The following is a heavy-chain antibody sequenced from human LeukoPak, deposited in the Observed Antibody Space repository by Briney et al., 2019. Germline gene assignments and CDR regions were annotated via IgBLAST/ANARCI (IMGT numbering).Heavy chain of an antibody. Sequence: GGSLRLSCAASGFTFSSYAMSWVRQAPGKGLEWISYISSGSGTIYYADSVKGRFTISKDTAKNSLSLQMNSLRAEDTAVYYCATGPNTSPFDYWGQGTLVTVSS. V-gene: IGHV3-48*01. J-gene: IGHJ4*02. CDR3: ATGPNTSPFDY. CDR1: GFTFSSYA. CDR2: ISSGSGTI. D-gene: IGHD2-2*01.